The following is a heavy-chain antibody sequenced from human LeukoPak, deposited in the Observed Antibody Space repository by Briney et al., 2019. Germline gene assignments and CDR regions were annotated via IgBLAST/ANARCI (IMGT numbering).Heavy chain of an antibody. V-gene: IGHV3-30*18. Sequence: PGGSLRLSCAASGFTFSSYGMHWVRQAPGKGLEWVAVISYDGSNKYYADSVKGRFTISRDNSKNTLYLQMNSLRAEDTAVYYCAKDDQVQVVVAATRGSNWAPVYYGMDVRGQGTTVTVSS. CDR1: GFTFSSYG. CDR2: ISYDGSNK. CDR3: AKDDQVQVVVAATRGSNWAPVYYGMDV. J-gene: IGHJ6*02. D-gene: IGHD2-15*01.